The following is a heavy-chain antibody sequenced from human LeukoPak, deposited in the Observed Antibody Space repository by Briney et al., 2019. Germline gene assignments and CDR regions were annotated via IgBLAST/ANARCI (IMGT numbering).Heavy chain of an antibody. CDR2: IWYDGSNK. CDR1: GFTFSSYG. D-gene: IGHD1-26*01. V-gene: IGHV3-33*06. CDR3: AKDGGGSGTCIVY. Sequence: GRSLRLSCAASGFTFSSYGMHWVRQAPGKGLEWVAVIWYDGSNKYYADSVKGRFTISRDNSKNTLYLQMNSLRAEDTAVCYCAKDGGGSGTCIVYWGQGTLVTVSS. J-gene: IGHJ4*02.